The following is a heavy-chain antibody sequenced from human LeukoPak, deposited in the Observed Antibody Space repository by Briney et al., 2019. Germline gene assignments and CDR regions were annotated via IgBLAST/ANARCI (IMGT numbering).Heavy chain of an antibody. CDR1: GGSISSGSYY. D-gene: IGHD3-9*01. J-gene: IGHJ4*02. Sequence: KPSETLSLTCTVSGGSISSGSYYWSWIRQPAGKGLEWIGRIYTSGSTNYNPSLKSRVTISVDTSKNQFSLKLSSVTAADTAVYYCASWYYDILTGYYFDYWGQGTLVTVSS. CDR2: IYTSGST. CDR3: ASWYYDILTGYYFDY. V-gene: IGHV4-61*02.